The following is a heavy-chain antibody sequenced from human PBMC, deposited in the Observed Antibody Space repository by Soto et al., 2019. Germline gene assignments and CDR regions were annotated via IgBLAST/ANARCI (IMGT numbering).Heavy chain of an antibody. V-gene: IGHV1-69*08. CDR2: IIPILGIA. CDR3: AREGGSGWYGY. CDR1: GGTFSSYT. D-gene: IGHD6-19*01. J-gene: IGHJ4*02. Sequence: QVQLVQSGAEVKKPGSSVKVSCKASGGTFSSYTISWVRQAPGQGLEWMGRIIPILGIANYAQKFQGRVTITEDKSTRAAYMELSSLRSEDTAVYYCAREGGSGWYGYWGQGTLVTVTS.